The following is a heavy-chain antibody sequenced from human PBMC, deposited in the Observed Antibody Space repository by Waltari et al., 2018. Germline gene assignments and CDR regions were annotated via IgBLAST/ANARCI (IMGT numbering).Heavy chain of an antibody. J-gene: IGHJ6*02. CDR2: IIPIFGTA. CDR3: ARDRSPPRGTYYYYGMDV. Sequence: QVQLVQSGAEVKKPGSSVKVSCKASGGTFSSYAISWVRQAPGQGLEWMGGIIPIFGTANYAQKFQGRVTITTDESTSTAYMELSSLRSEDTAVYYCARDRSPPRGTYYYYGMDVWGQGTTVTVSS. CDR1: GGTFSSYA. V-gene: IGHV1-69*05. D-gene: IGHD3-16*01.